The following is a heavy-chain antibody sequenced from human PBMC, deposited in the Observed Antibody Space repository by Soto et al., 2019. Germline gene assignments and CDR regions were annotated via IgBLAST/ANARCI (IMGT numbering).Heavy chain of an antibody. D-gene: IGHD2-21*02. CDR1: GATFSTTG. CDR3: AGVSHVICGGDPCYRLDSSFYS. CDR2: IIPVFGTP. J-gene: IGHJ5*01. V-gene: IGHV1-69*01. Sequence: QVQLVQSGAEVRKPGSSLRVSCKSSGATFSTTGISWVRQAPGQGLEWMGGIIPVFGTPKYARKFQGRVSFTGEETTNTVYMKLNSLRPDDAAVYYCAGVSHVICGGDPCYRLDSSFYSCGQWSLVIVSS.